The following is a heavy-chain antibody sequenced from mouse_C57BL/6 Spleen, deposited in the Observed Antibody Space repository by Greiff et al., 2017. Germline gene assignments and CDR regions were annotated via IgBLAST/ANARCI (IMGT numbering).Heavy chain of an antibody. D-gene: IGHD1-1*01. CDR3: ARRSCSIDY. J-gene: IGHJ2*01. Sequence: EVKLVESGGDLVKPGGSLKLSCAASGFTFSSYGMSWVRQTPDKRLEWVATISSGGSYTYYPDSVKGRITISSDNAKNTLYLQLSSLKSEDTAMYYCARRSCSIDYWGQGTTLTVSS. CDR2: ISSGGSYT. V-gene: IGHV5-6*02. CDR1: GFTFSSYG.